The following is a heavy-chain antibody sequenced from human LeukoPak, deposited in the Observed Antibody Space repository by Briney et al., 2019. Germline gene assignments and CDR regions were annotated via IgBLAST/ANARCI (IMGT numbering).Heavy chain of an antibody. CDR3: ARGVGGYSYDLGAYWFDP. D-gene: IGHD5-18*01. Sequence: ASVKVSCKASGYTFTGYYMHWVRQAPGQGLEWMGWINPDSGGTNYAQKFQGRVTMTRDTSISTAYMELSRLRSDDTAVYYCARGVGGYSYDLGAYWFDPWGQGTLVTVSS. J-gene: IGHJ5*02. CDR1: GYTFTGYY. CDR2: INPDSGGT. V-gene: IGHV1-2*02.